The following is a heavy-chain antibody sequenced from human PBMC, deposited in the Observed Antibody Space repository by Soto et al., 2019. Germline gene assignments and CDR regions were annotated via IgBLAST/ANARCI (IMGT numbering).Heavy chain of an antibody. CDR3: ARPPLGGNYYYYGMDV. D-gene: IGHD1-26*01. CDR2: IDPSDSYT. V-gene: IGHV5-10-1*01. J-gene: IGHJ6*02. Sequence: PGESLKISCKGSGYSFTSYWISWVRQMPGKGLEWMGRIDPSDSYTNYSPSLQGHVTISADKSISTAYLQWSSLKASDTAMYYCARPPLGGNYYYYGMDVWGQGTTVTVSS. CDR1: GYSFTSYW.